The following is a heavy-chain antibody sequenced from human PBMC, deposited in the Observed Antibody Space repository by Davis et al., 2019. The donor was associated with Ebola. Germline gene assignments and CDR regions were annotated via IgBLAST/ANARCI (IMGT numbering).Heavy chain of an antibody. Sequence: ASVKVSCKASGGTFSSYTITWVRQAPGQGLEWMGWISAYNGNTNYAQKFQGRITMTTDTSTRTAYMELRSLRFDDTAVYYCAREGYNFYIDVWGKGTTVIVSS. V-gene: IGHV1-18*01. CDR3: AREGYNFYIDV. J-gene: IGHJ6*03. CDR1: GGTFSSYT. CDR2: ISAYNGNT.